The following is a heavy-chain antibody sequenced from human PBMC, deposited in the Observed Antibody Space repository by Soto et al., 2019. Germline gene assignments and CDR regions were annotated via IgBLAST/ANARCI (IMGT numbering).Heavy chain of an antibody. CDR3: ARQRTTVVTQAYFDY. CDR1: GESISSSSYY. V-gene: IGHV4-39*01. CDR2: IYYSGRT. J-gene: IGHJ4*02. Sequence: SETLSLTCIVSGESISSSSYYWGWIRHPPGKGLEWIGSIYYSGRTYYNPSFKSRVTISIDTSKNQFSLKLSSVTATDTAVYYCARQRTTVVTQAYFDYWGQGTLVTVSS. D-gene: IGHD2-21*02.